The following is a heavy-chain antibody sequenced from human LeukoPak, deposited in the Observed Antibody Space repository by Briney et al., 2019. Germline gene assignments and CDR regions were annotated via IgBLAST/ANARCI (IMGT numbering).Heavy chain of an antibody. CDR3: ARVNWNDYWFDP. V-gene: IGHV4-30-2*01. D-gene: IGHD1-20*01. Sequence: SETLSLTCADSGGSIRRVGYSWSWIRQPPRKVLKWIGYIYHSGSTYYNPSLKSRVTISVDWSKNQFSLKLSSVTAADTAVYYCARVNWNDYWFDPWGQGTLVTVSS. J-gene: IGHJ5*02. CDR1: GGSIRRVGYS. CDR2: IYHSGST.